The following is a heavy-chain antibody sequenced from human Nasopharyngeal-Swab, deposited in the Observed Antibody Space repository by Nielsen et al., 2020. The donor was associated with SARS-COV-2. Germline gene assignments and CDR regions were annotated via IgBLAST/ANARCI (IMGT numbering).Heavy chain of an antibody. CDR1: GASVTSGSYY. J-gene: IGHJ4*02. CDR2: IYYSGST. V-gene: IGHV4-61*01. CDR3: ARWSTISRFFDF. Sequence: SETLSLTCTVSGASVTSGSYYWSWIRQPPGKGLEWIGFIYYSGSTNYSPSLKSRVTISADTSKNQFSLKLTTVTAADTAVYYCARWSTISRFFDFWGQGTQVTVSS. D-gene: IGHD1-26*01.